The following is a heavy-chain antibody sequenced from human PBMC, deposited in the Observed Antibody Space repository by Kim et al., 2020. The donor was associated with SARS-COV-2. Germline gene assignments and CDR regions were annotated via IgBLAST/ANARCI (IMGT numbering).Heavy chain of an antibody. CDR2: IYSGGST. Sequence: GGSLRLSCAASGFTVSSNYMSWVRQAPGKGLEWVSVIYSGGSTYYADSVKGRFTISRDNSKNTLYLQMNSLRAEDTAVYYCARGAYDYYYDSSGPQKNDAFDIWGQGTMVTVSS. D-gene: IGHD3-22*01. V-gene: IGHV3-53*01. CDR3: ARGAYDYYYDSSGPQKNDAFDI. J-gene: IGHJ3*02. CDR1: GFTVSSNY.